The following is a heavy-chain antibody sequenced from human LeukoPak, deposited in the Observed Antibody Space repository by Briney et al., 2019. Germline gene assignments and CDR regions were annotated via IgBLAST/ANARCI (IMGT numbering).Heavy chain of an antibody. J-gene: IGHJ6*03. D-gene: IGHD1-26*01. CDR2: IYYSGST. CDR3: ARLRYSGSYERRRAHNYYYMDV. CDR1: GGSISSSSYY. Sequence: SETPSLTCTVSGGSISSSSYYWGWIRQPPGKGLEWIGSIYYSGSTYYNPSLKSRVTISVDTSKNQFSLKLSSVTAADTAVYYCARLRYSGSYERRRAHNYYYMDVWGKGTTVTVSS. V-gene: IGHV4-39*01.